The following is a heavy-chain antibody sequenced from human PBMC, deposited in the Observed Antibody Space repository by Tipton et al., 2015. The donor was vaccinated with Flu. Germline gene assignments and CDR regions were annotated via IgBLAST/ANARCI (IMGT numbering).Heavy chain of an antibody. CDR3: ARSTYYYGSGSADY. CDR1: DYSISSGYY. Sequence: TLSLTCAVSDYSISSGYYWGWVRQPPGKGLEWIGCISHSGRTYYNPSLKSRVTISVDTAKNQFSQRLSSVTAADTAVYYCARSTYYYGSGSADYWGQGTLVIVSS. CDR2: ISHSGRT. V-gene: IGHV4-38-2*01. D-gene: IGHD3-10*01. J-gene: IGHJ4*02.